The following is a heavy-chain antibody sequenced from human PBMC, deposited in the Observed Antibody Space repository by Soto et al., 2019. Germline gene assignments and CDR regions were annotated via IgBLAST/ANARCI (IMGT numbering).Heavy chain of an antibody. V-gene: IGHV4-31*03. CDR3: ARILDFWSGHGVFDI. J-gene: IGHJ3*02. D-gene: IGHD3-3*01. Sequence: SETLSLTCTVSGGSVTSVGYYWAWIRQHPGKGLEFIGHLYYSGTTYYNPSLRSRVTISEDTSKNHFSLQLTSVTAADTAVYYCARILDFWSGHGVFDIWGQGTMVTVS. CDR2: LYYSGTT. CDR1: GGSVTSVGYY.